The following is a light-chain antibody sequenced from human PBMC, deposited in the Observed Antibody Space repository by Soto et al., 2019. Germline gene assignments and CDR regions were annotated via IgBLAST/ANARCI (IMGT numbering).Light chain of an antibody. CDR3: QQYNSYWT. V-gene: IGKV1-5*03. CDR1: QSISSW. J-gene: IGKJ1*01. Sequence: DIQMTQSPSTLSASVGDRVTMTCRASQSISSWLAWYQQKPGKAPKLLIYKASSLDSGVPSRFSGSGSGTEFTLTISSLQPDDFATYYCQQYNSYWTFGQGTKVEIK. CDR2: KAS.